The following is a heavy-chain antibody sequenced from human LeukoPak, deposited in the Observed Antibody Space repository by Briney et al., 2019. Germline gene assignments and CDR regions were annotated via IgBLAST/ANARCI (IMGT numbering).Heavy chain of an antibody. CDR3: ARTRLWPTGTFDY. D-gene: IGHD5-18*01. CDR2: ISTSGYT. CDR1: GDCINNGHSY. V-gene: IGHV4-61*02. Sequence: SETLSLTCTVSGDCINNGHSYWSWIRQPAGEGLEWIGRISTSGYTSYNPSLKSRVSISLDKSNNQFSLNLTSVTAADTAVYYCARTRLWPTGTFDYWGQGTLVTVSS. J-gene: IGHJ4*02.